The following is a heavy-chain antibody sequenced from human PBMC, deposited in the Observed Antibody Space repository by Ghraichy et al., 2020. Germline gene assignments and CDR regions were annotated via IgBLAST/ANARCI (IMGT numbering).Heavy chain of an antibody. CDR3: AGDWGPGTYCGGDCYTDVYVWFDP. CDR2: IYYSGST. CDR1: GGSISSYY. V-gene: IGHV4-59*01. Sequence: SETLSLTCTVSGGSISSYYWSWIWQPPGKGLEWIGYIYYSGSTNYNPSLKRRVTISVDTSKNQFSLKLSPVTAADTAVYYWAGDWGPGTYCGGDCYTDVYVWFDPWCQESLVAVSS. D-gene: IGHD2-21*02. J-gene: IGHJ5*02.